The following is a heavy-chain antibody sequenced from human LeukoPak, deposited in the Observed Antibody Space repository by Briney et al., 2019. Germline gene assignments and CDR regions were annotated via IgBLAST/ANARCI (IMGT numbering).Heavy chain of an antibody. CDR1: GDSVSSNSAA. CDR2: TYYRSKWYN. V-gene: IGHV6-1*01. Sequence: SQTLSLTCAISGDSVSSNSAAWNWIRQSPSRGLEWLGRTYYRSKWYNDYVVSVKSRITMNPDTSKNQFSLQLNSVTPEDTAVYYCAREVRNYYDSSGYYSLGYWGQGTLVTVSS. J-gene: IGHJ4*02. CDR3: AREVRNYYDSSGYYSLGY. D-gene: IGHD3-22*01.